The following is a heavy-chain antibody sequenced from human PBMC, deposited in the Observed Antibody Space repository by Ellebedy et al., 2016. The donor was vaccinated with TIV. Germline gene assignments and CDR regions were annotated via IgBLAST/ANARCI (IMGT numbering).Heavy chain of an antibody. Sequence: MPSETLSLTCAVYGESFSGYYWSWIRQPPGKGLEWIGEINHSGGTNYNPSLKSRVTISVDTSKNQFSLKLSSVTAADTAVYYCGVAVAGTVSEAFDIWGQGTMVTVSS. V-gene: IGHV4-34*01. CDR1: GESFSGYY. D-gene: IGHD6-19*01. J-gene: IGHJ3*02. CDR2: INHSGGT. CDR3: GVAVAGTVSEAFDI.